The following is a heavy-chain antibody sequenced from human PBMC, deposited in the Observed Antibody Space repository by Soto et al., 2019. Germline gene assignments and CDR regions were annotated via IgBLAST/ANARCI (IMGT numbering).Heavy chain of an antibody. V-gene: IGHV1-69*13. CDR2: IIPIFGTA. D-gene: IGHD3-22*01. Sequence: GASVKVSCKASGGTFSSYAISWVRQAPGQGLEWMGGIIPIFGTANYAQKFQGRVTITADESTSTAYMELSSLRSEDTAVYYCARTSIEHYYDSSGYPDDAFDIWGQGTMVTVS. CDR1: GGTFSSYA. CDR3: ARTSIEHYYDSSGYPDDAFDI. J-gene: IGHJ3*02.